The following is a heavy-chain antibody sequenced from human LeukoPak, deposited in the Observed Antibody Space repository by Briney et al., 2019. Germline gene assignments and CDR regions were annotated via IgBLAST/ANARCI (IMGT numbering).Heavy chain of an antibody. CDR2: IKHSGST. D-gene: IGHD2-15*01. J-gene: IGHJ6*03. Sequence: SETLSLTCAVYGGSFSTYYWSWIRQAPGKGLEWIGEIKHSGSTNYNPSLKSRVTVSVDTSKNQFSLKLSSVTAADTAVYYCGRDALVGYFSYYYIDVWGKGTTVTVSS. V-gene: IGHV4-34*01. CDR3: GRDALVGYFSYYYIDV. CDR1: GGSFSTYY.